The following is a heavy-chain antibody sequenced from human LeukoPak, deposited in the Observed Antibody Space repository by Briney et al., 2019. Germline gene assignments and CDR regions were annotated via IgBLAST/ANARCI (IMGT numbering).Heavy chain of an antibody. D-gene: IGHD3-22*01. Sequence: AASVKVSCKASGYTFTSYGISWVRQAPGQGLEWMGWISAYNGNTNYAQKLQGRVTMTTDTSTSTAYMELRSLRSDDTAVYYCARRRYYDSSGYEGIWGQGTLVTVSS. V-gene: IGHV1-18*01. J-gene: IGHJ4*02. CDR1: GYTFTSYG. CDR2: ISAYNGNT. CDR3: ARRRYYDSSGYEGI.